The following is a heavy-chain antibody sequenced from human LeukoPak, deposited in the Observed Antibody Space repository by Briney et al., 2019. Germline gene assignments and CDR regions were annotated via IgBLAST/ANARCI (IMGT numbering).Heavy chain of an antibody. Sequence: PGGSLRLSCAASGFAFRTCTMNWVRQTPGKGLEWVSFISSTSDYIYYADSVKGRFTISRDNAKNSLYLQMNSLRAEDTAVYYCARSLLMVRGVIKDYYYYYGMDVWGQGTTVTVSS. V-gene: IGHV3-21*01. CDR3: ARSLLMVRGVIKDYYYYYGMDV. CDR1: GFAFRTCT. J-gene: IGHJ6*02. CDR2: ISSTSDYI. D-gene: IGHD3-10*01.